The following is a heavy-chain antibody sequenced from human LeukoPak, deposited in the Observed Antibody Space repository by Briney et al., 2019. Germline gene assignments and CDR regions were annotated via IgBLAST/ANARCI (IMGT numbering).Heavy chain of an antibody. D-gene: IGHD3-16*02. V-gene: IGHV4-59*08. CDR2: IYYSGRT. CDR1: GGSISDYY. Sequence: SETLSLTCTVSGGSISDYYWNWMRQPPGKGLEWIGYIYYSGRTNYNPSLKSRVSISVDTSKNQFSLKLSSVTAADTAVYYCARHKYDYVWGSYRYPDYWGQGTLDTVSS. J-gene: IGHJ4*02. CDR3: ARHKYDYVWGSYRYPDY.